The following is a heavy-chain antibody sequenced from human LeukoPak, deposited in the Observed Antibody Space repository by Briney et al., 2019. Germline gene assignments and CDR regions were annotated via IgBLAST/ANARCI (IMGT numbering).Heavy chain of an antibody. CDR3: ARGNILCSGGSCSTNIDY. V-gene: IGHV4-4*07. D-gene: IGHD2-15*01. J-gene: IGHJ4*02. Sequence: SETLSLTCTVSDASISSYYWSWIRQPAGKGLEWIGRIYTSGSTNYNPSLKSRVTMSVDTSKNQFSLKLSSVTAADTAVYYCARGNILCSGGSCSTNIDYWGQGTLVTVSS. CDR2: IYTSGST. CDR1: DASISSYY.